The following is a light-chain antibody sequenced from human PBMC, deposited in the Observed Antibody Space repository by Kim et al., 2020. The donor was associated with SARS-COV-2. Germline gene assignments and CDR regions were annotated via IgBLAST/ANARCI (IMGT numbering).Light chain of an antibody. Sequence: EIVMTQSPAPPSVSPGERATLSCRASQTVSSNLAWYQQKPGQAPRLLIYGASTRAIGIPARFSGSGSGTEFTLTISSLQSEDFAVYYCEQYNNWPSHTFGQGTKLEI. J-gene: IGKJ2*01. CDR1: QTVSSN. CDR3: EQYNNWPSHT. CDR2: GAS. V-gene: IGKV3-15*01.